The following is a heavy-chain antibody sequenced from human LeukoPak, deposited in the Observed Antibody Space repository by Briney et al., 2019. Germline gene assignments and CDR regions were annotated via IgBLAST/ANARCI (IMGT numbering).Heavy chain of an antibody. CDR3: AKGGYSYGSPKTYFDY. CDR1: GGSFSAYY. J-gene: IGHJ4*02. Sequence: SETLSLTCAVYGGSFSAYYWSWIRQPPGTGLEWIGEINHSGSTDYNPSLKRRVTISLDTSKKQFSLKLSSVTAADTAVYYCAKGGYSYGSPKTYFDYWGQGTLVTVSS. V-gene: IGHV4-34*01. D-gene: IGHD5-18*01. CDR2: INHSGST.